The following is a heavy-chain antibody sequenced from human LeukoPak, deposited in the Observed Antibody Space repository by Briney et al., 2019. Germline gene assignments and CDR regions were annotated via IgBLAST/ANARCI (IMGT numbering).Heavy chain of an antibody. CDR2: IIPILGIA. Sequence: GASVKVSCKASGGTFSSYAISWVRQAPGQGLEWMGRIIPILGIANYAQKFQGRVTITADKSTSTAYMELSSLRSEDTAVYYCARGISSSSWYFQRAVLDYWGQGTLVTVSS. CDR3: ARGISSSSWYFQRAVLDY. CDR1: GGTFSSYA. D-gene: IGHD6-13*01. J-gene: IGHJ4*02. V-gene: IGHV1-69*04.